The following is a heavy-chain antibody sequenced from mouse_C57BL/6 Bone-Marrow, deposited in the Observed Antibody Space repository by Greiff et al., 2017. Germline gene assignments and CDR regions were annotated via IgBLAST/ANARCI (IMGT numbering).Heavy chain of an antibody. J-gene: IGHJ2*01. V-gene: IGHV14-4*01. CDR1: GFNIKDDY. Sequence: EVQVVESGAELVRPGASVKLSCTASGFNIKDDYMNWVKQRPEQGLEWIGWIDPENGDTESASKFQGKATITADTSSNTAYLQLSSLTSEDTAVHYCATYLYGSSFDYWGQGTTLTVSA. CDR3: ATYLYGSSFDY. D-gene: IGHD1-1*01. CDR2: IDPENGDT.